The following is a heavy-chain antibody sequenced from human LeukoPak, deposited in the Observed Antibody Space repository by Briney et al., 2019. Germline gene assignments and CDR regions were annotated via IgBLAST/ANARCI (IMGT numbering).Heavy chain of an antibody. CDR2: ISAYNGNT. J-gene: IGHJ6*03. D-gene: IGHD6-13*01. CDR1: GYTFTSYG. V-gene: IGHV1-18*01. Sequence: PGGSLRLSCAASGYTFTSYGISWVRQAPGQGLEWMGWISAYNGNTNYAQKLQGRVTMTTDTSTSTAYMELRSLRSDDTAVYYCARIFSRRKSSSSWSESNYYYYYYMDVWGKGTTVTVSS. CDR3: ARIFSRRKSSSSWSESNYYYYYYMDV.